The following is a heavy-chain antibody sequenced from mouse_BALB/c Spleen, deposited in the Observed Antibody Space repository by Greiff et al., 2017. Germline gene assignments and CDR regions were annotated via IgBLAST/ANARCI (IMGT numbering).Heavy chain of an antibody. D-gene: IGHD2-4*01. CDR2: ISSGSSTI. J-gene: IGHJ4*01. CDR1: GFTFSSFG. Sequence: EVQLQQSGGGLVQPGGSRKISCAASGFTFSSFGMHWVRQAPEKGLEWVAYISSGSSTIYYADTVKGRFTISRDNPKNTLFLQMTSLRSEDTAMYYCARSVYYDYEGAMDYWGQGTSVTVSS. CDR3: ARSVYYDYEGAMDY. V-gene: IGHV5-17*02.